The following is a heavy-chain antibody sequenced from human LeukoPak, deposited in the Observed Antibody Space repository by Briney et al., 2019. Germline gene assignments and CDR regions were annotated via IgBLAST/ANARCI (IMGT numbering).Heavy chain of an antibody. Sequence: PGGSLRLSCSASGFTFSTSPMHWVRQAPGRRLEYVSGISSGGGITDYADSVKGRFIISRDNSKNTLYVQMSSLRVEDTAVYYCVKKFASAAYPYDYWGQGILVTVSS. CDR1: GFTFSTSP. CDR3: VKKFASAAYPYDY. CDR2: ISSGGGIT. D-gene: IGHD3-16*01. V-gene: IGHV3-64*05. J-gene: IGHJ4*02.